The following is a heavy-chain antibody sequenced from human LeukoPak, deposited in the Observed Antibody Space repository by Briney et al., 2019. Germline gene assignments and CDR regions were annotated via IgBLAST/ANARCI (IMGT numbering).Heavy chain of an antibody. CDR1: GFTFSSSA. CDR2: ISNNGGYT. CDR3: ARAYKDRSLAGKKEFFQH. V-gene: IGHV3-23*01. D-gene: IGHD6-19*01. Sequence: GGSLRLSCAASGFTFSSSAMSWVRQAPGKGLEWVSAISNNGGYTYYADSVQGRFTISRDNSKSTLCLQMNSLRAEDTALYYCARAYKDRSLAGKKEFFQHWGQGTLVTVSS. J-gene: IGHJ1*01.